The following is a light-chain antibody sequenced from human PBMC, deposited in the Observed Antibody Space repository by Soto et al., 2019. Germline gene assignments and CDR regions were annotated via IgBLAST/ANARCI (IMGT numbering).Light chain of an antibody. CDR1: NGHTTFA. CDR3: QTWGTAPL. CDR2: FSNDGSH. V-gene: IGLV4-69*01. J-gene: IGLJ2*01. Sequence: QSVLTQPPSASASLGASVRLTCTLNNGHTTFAIAWHQQQPEKGPRFLLKFSNDGSHKRGDGIPDRFSGSSSGADRYLTISSLQSDDEADYNCQTWGTAPLFGGGTKVTVL.